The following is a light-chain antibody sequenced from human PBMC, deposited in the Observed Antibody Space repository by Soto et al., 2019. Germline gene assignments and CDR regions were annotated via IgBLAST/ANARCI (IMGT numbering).Light chain of an antibody. J-gene: IGKJ1*01. Sequence: AIQMTQSPSSLSSSVGDTVTISCRASRGVRSDVAWYQQRPGSVPKVLIYDASTLQSGVPSRFSGSGSGTEFSLTISSLQPDDFGTYYCQCYSSYPWTFGQGTKVDIK. CDR3: QCYSSYPWT. CDR1: RGVRSD. CDR2: DAS. V-gene: IGKV1-13*02.